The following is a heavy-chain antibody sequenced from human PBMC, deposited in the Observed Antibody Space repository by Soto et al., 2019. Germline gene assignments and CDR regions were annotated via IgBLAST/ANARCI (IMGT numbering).Heavy chain of an antibody. D-gene: IGHD2-2*01. Sequence: GGSLRLSCVASGFTFNSFDLGWVRQAPGKGLEWVSGISNDGVRTYYADSVKGRFTISRDNSKNTLYLQMNSLRAEDTAVYYCAKRAKGEGYCSSTSCLMDVWGQGTTVTVSS. J-gene: IGHJ6*02. CDR1: GFTFNSFD. V-gene: IGHV3-23*01. CDR2: ISNDGVRT. CDR3: AKRAKGEGYCSSTSCLMDV.